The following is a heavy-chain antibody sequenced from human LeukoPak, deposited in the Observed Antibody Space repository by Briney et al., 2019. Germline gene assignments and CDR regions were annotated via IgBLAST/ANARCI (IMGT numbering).Heavy chain of an antibody. D-gene: IGHD6-6*01. Sequence: SETLSLTCTVSGGSISSGGYYWSWIRQPPGKGLEWIGYIYHSGSTYYNPSLKSRVTISVDRSKNQFSLKLSSVTAADTAVYYCARDRPRTLYSSSSYFDYWGQGTLVTVSS. CDR1: GGSISSGGYY. CDR3: ARDRPRTLYSSSSYFDY. J-gene: IGHJ4*02. V-gene: IGHV4-30-2*01. CDR2: IYHSGST.